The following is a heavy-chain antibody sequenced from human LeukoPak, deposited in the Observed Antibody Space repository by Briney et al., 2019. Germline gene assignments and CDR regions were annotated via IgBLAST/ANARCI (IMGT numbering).Heavy chain of an antibody. CDR3: ARDRYYDFWSGSDAFDI. D-gene: IGHD3-3*01. J-gene: IGHJ3*02. V-gene: IGHV3-7*03. CDR2: IKQDGSEK. Sequence: SGGSLRLSCAASGFTFSSYWMSWVRQAPGKGLEWVANIKQDGSEKYYVDSVKGRFTISRDNAKNSLYLQMNSLRAEDTAVYYCARDRYYDFWSGSDAFDIWGQGTMVTVSS. CDR1: GFTFSSYW.